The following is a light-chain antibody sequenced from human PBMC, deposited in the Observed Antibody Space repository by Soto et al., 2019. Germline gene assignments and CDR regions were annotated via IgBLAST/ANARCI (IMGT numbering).Light chain of an antibody. CDR2: EVY. CDR1: SSDVGGYNY. J-gene: IGLJ2*01. Sequence: QSVLTQPPSASGSPGQSVTISCTGTSSDVGGYNYVSWYQHHPDKAPKLIIYEVYKRPSGVPDRFSGSKSGNTASLTVSGLQAEDEAEYYCSSYGASDSDVVFGGGTKLTVL. CDR3: SSYGASDSDVV. V-gene: IGLV2-8*01.